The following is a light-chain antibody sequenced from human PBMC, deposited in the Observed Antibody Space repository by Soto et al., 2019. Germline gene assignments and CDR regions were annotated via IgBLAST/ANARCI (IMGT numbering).Light chain of an antibody. CDR1: QDVSRS. J-gene: IGKJ3*01. CDR2: AAS. CDR3: QQLNSYVFA. Sequence: DIQLTQSPSFLSASVGDRVTITCRASQDVSRSLAWYQQKPGKAPNLLIYAASTLRSGVSSRFSGSGSETEFTLTISSLQPEDFATYYCQQLNSYVFAFGPGTKVDIK. V-gene: IGKV1-9*01.